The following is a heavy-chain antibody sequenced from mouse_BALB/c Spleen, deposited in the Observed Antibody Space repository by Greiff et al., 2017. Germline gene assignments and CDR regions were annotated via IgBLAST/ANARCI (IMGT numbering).Heavy chain of an antibody. V-gene: IGHV5-17*02. CDR1: GFTFSSFG. J-gene: IGHJ1*01. Sequence: EVKLVESGGGLVQPGGSRKLSCAASGFTFSSFGMHWVRQAPEKGLEWVAYISSGSSTIYYADTVKGRFTISRDNPKNTLFLQMTSLRSEDTAMYYCARTRSTMITTWYFDVWGAGTTVTVSS. D-gene: IGHD2-4*01. CDR3: ARTRSTMITTWYFDV. CDR2: ISSGSSTI.